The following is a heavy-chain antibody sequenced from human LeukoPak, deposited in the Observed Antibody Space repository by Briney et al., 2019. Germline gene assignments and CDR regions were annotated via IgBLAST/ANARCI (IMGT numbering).Heavy chain of an antibody. CDR2: VYYSGST. Sequence: SETLSLTCTVSGGSISSYYWSWIRQPPGKGLEWIGYVYYSGSTNYNPSLKSRVTISVDTPKNQFSLKLSSVTAADTAVYYCARALAYCGGDCPYYYGMDVWGQGTTVTVSS. J-gene: IGHJ6*02. D-gene: IGHD2-21*02. CDR3: ARALAYCGGDCPYYYGMDV. V-gene: IGHV4-59*08. CDR1: GGSISSYY.